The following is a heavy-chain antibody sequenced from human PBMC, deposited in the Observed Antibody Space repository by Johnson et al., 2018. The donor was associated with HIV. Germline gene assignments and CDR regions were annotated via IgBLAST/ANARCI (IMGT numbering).Heavy chain of an antibody. CDR2: ISYDGINK. Sequence: QVQLVESGGGLVQPGRSLRLSCAASGFSFSYYAMHWVRQAPGKGLEWVAVISYDGINKYYAQSVKGRFTISRDNSKKTLYLQMNSLRAEDTAVYNCARDFVGGSYLLGAFDIWGQGTMVTVSS. CDR1: GFSFSYYA. J-gene: IGHJ3*02. D-gene: IGHD1-26*01. V-gene: IGHV3-30-3*01. CDR3: ARDFVGGSYLLGAFDI.